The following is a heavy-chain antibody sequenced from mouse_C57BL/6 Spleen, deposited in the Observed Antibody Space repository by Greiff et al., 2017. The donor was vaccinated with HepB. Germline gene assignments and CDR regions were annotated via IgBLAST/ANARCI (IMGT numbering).Heavy chain of an antibody. CDR2: IHPNSGST. CDR3: ARPDGSSYFDY. CDR1: GYTFTSYW. J-gene: IGHJ2*01. V-gene: IGHV1-64*01. D-gene: IGHD1-1*01. Sequence: QVQLQQPGAELVKPGASVKLSCKASGYTFTSYWMHWVKQRPGQGLEWIGMIHPNSGSTNYNEKFKSKATLTVDKSSSTAYMELSSLTSEDSAVYYCARPDGSSYFDYWGQGTTLTVSS.